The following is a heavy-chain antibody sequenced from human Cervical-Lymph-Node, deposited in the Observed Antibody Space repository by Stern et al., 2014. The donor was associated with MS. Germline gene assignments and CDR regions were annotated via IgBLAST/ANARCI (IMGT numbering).Heavy chain of an antibody. V-gene: IGHV1-8*01. CDR3: ASGTVDTASYY. CDR1: GYTFTNYD. CDR2: MNPNSGKT. Sequence: QVQLVESGAEVKKPGASVKVSCKASGYTFTNYDVNWVRQATGQGFEWMGWMNPNSGKTGYVQKFQGRVSMTRDTSISTAYLELSSLRSEDTAVYYCASGTVDTASYYWGQGTLVTVSS. D-gene: IGHD5-18*01. J-gene: IGHJ4*02.